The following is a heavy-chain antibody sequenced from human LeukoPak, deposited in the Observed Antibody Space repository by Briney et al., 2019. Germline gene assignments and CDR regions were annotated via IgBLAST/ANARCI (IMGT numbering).Heavy chain of an antibody. CDR1: GGSISSGGYS. CDR3: VRAGPRYYYHGMDV. CDR2: IYHSGST. Sequence: SETLSLTCAVSGGSISSGGYSWSWIRQPPGKGLEWIGYIYHSGSTYYNPSLKSRVTISVDRSKNQFSLKLSSVTAADTAVYYCVRAGPRYYYHGMDVWGQGTTVTVSS. J-gene: IGHJ6*02. V-gene: IGHV4-30-2*01.